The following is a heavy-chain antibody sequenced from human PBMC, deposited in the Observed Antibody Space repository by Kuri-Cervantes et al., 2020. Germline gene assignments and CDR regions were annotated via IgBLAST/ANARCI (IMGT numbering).Heavy chain of an antibody. CDR3: AKDYDFWSGPFDY. J-gene: IGHJ4*02. Sequence: SETLSLTCTVSGYSISSGYYWGWIRQPPGKGLEWIGSIYHSGSTYYNPSLKSRFTISRDNAKNSLYLQMNSLRAEDTALYYCAKDYDFWSGPFDYWGQGTLVTVSS. D-gene: IGHD3-3*01. V-gene: IGHV4-38-2*02. CDR2: IYHSGST. CDR1: GYSISSGYY.